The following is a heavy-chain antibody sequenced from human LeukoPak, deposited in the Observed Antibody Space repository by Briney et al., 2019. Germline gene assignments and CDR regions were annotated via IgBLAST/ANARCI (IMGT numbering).Heavy chain of an antibody. Sequence: GGSLRLSCAASGFTVSSNYMSWVRQAPGKGLEWVSVIYSGGSTYYADSVKGRFTISRDNSKNTLYLQMNSLRAEDTAVYYCASPSKSAVVAATEDYYYGMDVWGQGTTVTVSS. V-gene: IGHV3-53*01. J-gene: IGHJ6*02. CDR3: ASPSKSAVVAATEDYYYGMDV. D-gene: IGHD2-15*01. CDR2: IYSGGST. CDR1: GFTVSSNY.